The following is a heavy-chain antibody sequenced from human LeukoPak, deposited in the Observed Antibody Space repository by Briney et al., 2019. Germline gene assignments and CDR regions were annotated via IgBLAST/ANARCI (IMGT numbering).Heavy chain of an antibody. D-gene: IGHD5-18*01. Sequence: PSETLSLTCTVSGGSISRSTYYWAWIRQPPGKGLEWIGSIYYSGITYYSPSLKSRVTISVDTSKDQFSLKLNSVTAADTAVYYCASSGFSYGHYFDYWGQGALVSVSS. J-gene: IGHJ4*02. CDR3: ASSGFSYGHYFDY. CDR2: IYYSGIT. CDR1: GGSISRSTYY. V-gene: IGHV4-39*01.